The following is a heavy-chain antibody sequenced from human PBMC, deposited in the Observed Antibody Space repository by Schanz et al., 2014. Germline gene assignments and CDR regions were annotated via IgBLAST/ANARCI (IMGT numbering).Heavy chain of an antibody. CDR2: ISYDGSNS. CDR3: AKDPHKDYGGKPQAVDI. V-gene: IGHV3-30*18. CDR1: GFSFNNYG. Sequence: QVQLVESGGSVVQPGRSLRLSCAASGFSFNNYGLNWVRQAPGKGLEWVAAISYDGSNSYYADSVKGRFTISRDNAKNALYLQMNSLSAEATALYYCAKDPHKDYGGKPQAVDIWGQGIMVTVSS. J-gene: IGHJ3*02. D-gene: IGHD4-17*01.